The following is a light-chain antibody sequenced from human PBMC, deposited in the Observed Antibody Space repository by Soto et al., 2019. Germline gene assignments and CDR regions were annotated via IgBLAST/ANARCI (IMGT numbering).Light chain of an antibody. CDR2: DAS. CDR3: QQYNSYSPERT. Sequence: DIQMTQSPSTVSASVGDRVTITCRASQSISSWLAWYQQKPGKAPKLLIYDASSLESGVPSRFSGSGSGTEFTLTISSLPPDDFATYYCQQYNSYSPERTFGQGTKVEIK. CDR1: QSISSW. V-gene: IGKV1-5*01. J-gene: IGKJ1*01.